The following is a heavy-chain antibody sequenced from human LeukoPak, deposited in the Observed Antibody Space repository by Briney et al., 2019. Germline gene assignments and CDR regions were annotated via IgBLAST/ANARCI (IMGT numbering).Heavy chain of an antibody. V-gene: IGHV1-18*01. CDR1: GYTFTSYG. J-gene: IGHJ6*03. CDR2: ISAYNGNT. D-gene: IGHD3-22*01. Sequence: ASVKVSCKASGYTFTSYGISWVRQAPGQGLEWMGWISAYNGNTNYAQKLQGRVTMTTDTSTSTAYMELRSLRSDDTAVYYCARTYYYDSSGYPLRTHYYYYYYMDVWGKGTTVTVSS. CDR3: ARTYYYDSSGYPLRTHYYYYYYMDV.